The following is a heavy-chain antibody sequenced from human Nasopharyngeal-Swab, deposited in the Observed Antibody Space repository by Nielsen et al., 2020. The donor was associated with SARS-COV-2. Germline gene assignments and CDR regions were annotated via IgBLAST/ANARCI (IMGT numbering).Heavy chain of an antibody. CDR3: GPGCGDYGVDY. J-gene: IGHJ4*02. CDR2: ISSSSSYV. V-gene: IGHV3-21*01. D-gene: IGHD4-17*01. CDR1: GFTFSSYS. Sequence: GGSLRLSCAASGFTFSSYSMNWVRQAPGKGLEWVSSISSSSSYVYYADSVKGRFTISRDNAKNSLYLQMNSLRAEDTAVYYCGPGCGDYGVDYWGQGTLVTVSS.